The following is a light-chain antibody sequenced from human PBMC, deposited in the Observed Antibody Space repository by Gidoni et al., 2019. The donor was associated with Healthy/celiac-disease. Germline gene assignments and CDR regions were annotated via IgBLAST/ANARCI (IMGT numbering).Light chain of an antibody. V-gene: IGKV3-20*01. CDR3: QQYGSSPGFT. CDR2: GAS. CDR1: QSVSSSY. J-gene: IGKJ3*01. Sequence: EIVLTQSPGTLSLSPGERATLPCRASQSVSSSYLAWYHQKAGQAPRRLISGASSRATGIPDRFSGSGSGTYFTITISRLAPADFAVYYCQQYGSSPGFTFGPGTKVDIK.